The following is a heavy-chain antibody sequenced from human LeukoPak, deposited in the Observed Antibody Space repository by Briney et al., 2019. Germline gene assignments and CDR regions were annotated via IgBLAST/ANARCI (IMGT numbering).Heavy chain of an antibody. J-gene: IGHJ4*02. CDR1: GGSISSYY. CDR2: IYTSGST. Sequence: SETLSLTCTVSGGSISSYYWSWIRQPAGKGLEWIGRIYTSGSTNYNPSLKSLVTMSVDTSKNQFSLKLSSVTAADTAVYCARDVRGYTESYFDYWGQGTLVTVSS. D-gene: IGHD5-12*01. V-gene: IGHV4-4*07. CDR3: ARDVRGYTESYFDY.